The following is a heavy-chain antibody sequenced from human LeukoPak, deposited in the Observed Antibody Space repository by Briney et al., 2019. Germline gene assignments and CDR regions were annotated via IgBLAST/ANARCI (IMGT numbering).Heavy chain of an antibody. D-gene: IGHD1-26*01. CDR2: IWYDGSNK. Sequence: GGSLRLSCEGSAFIFSGHWMNWVRQTPGKGLEWVTVIWYDGSNKDYADSVKGRFTISRDNSKNTLYLQMSGLRAEDTAVYCCARASQTRGSYPFDYWGQGTLVTVSS. CDR3: ARASQTRGSYPFDY. J-gene: IGHJ4*02. CDR1: AFIFSGHW. V-gene: IGHV3-33*08.